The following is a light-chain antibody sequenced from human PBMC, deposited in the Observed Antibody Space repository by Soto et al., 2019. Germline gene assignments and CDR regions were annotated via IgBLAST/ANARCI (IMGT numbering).Light chain of an antibody. V-gene: IGKV3-20*01. CDR3: QQYAGSPWT. CDR2: GTS. CDR1: QSVSSSY. J-gene: IGKJ1*01. Sequence: EIVLTQSPGTLSLSPGERATLSCRASQSVSSSYLTWYQQKPGQAPRLIIYGTSTRATGIPDRFSGRGSGTDFTLTISRLEPEDFAVYYCQQYAGSPWTFGQGTKVEIK.